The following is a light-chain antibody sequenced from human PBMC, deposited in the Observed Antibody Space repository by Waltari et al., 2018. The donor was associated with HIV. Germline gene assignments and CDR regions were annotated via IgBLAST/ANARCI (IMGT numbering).Light chain of an antibody. J-gene: IGLJ2*01. Sequence: QSALTQPASVSGSPGQSITISCTGTSSDVGAYNYVSWYQQHPGKAPKVMIYEVSNRPSGVSSRVSGSKSGNTASLTISGLQPEDEAHYYCSSYTSTTTLLFGGGTKLSVL. CDR3: SSYTSTTTLL. V-gene: IGLV2-14*01. CDR1: SSDVGAYNY. CDR2: EVS.